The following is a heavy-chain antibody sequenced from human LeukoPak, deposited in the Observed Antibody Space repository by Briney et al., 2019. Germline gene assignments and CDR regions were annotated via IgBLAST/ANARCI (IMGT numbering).Heavy chain of an antibody. Sequence: GGSLRLSCAASGFTFSSYSMNWVRQAPGKGLEWVSSISSSSSYIYYADSVKGRFTISRDNAKNSLYLQMNSLRAEDTAVYYCARDGGYGDYAAIWFDPWGQGTLVTVSS. CDR2: ISSSSSYI. CDR3: ARDGGYGDYAAIWFDP. V-gene: IGHV3-21*01. J-gene: IGHJ5*02. D-gene: IGHD4-17*01. CDR1: GFTFSSYS.